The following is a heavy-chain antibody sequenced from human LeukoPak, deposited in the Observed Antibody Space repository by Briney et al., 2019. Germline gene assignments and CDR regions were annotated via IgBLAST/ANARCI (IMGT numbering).Heavy chain of an antibody. CDR3: ARDYGRSRDYGMDV. CDR1: GFTLSNYW. CDR2: INADGSSA. V-gene: IGHV3-74*01. D-gene: IGHD3-10*01. J-gene: IGHJ6*02. Sequence: GGSLRLSCAASGFTLSNYWMHWVRQAPGKGLVWVSRINADGSSASYADSVKGRFTISRDNAKNTLYLQMNSLRAEDTAMYYCARDYGRSRDYGMDVWGQGATVTVSS.